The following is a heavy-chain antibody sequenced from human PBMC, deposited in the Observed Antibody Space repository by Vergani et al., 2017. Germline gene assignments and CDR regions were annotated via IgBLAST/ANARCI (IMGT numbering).Heavy chain of an antibody. CDR3: ARGGKDYGVYEVDY. D-gene: IGHD4-17*01. CDR2: ISYDGSNK. J-gene: IGHJ4*02. Sequence: QVQLVESGGGVVQPGRSLRLSCASSGFTFSSYGMHWVRQAPGKGLEWVAVISYDGSNKYYADSVKGRFTISRDNSKNTLYLQMNSLRAEDTAVYYCARGGKDYGVYEVDYWGQGTLVTVSS. CDR1: GFTFSSYG. V-gene: IGHV3-30*03.